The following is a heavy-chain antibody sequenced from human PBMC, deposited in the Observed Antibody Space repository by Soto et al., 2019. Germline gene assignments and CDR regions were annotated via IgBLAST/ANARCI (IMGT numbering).Heavy chain of an antibody. CDR3: VADPTYSLGATPTRGVR. Sequence: GGSLRLSCTASGFIFSSYWMHWVRQPPGKGLIWVARINGDGSSVVYADSVKGRFIISRDNAKDSLFLQMNSLGAEDTAVYYCVADPTYSLGATPTRGVRWGQGTLVTVSS. J-gene: IGHJ4*02. V-gene: IGHV3-74*01. CDR1: GFIFSSYW. D-gene: IGHD1-26*01. CDR2: INGDGSSV.